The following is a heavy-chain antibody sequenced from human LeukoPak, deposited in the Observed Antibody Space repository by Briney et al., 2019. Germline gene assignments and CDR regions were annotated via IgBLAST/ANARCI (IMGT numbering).Heavy chain of an antibody. Sequence: NPSETLSLTCTVSGGSISSGGYYWSWIRQHPGKGLEWIGFVYRTGHANYNPSLKSRVAISLDGSKSQVSLRLTSVTAADTAVYYCAPHRFGEPHFEYWGRGTLVSVSS. CDR1: GGSISSGGYY. V-gene: IGHV4-61*08. D-gene: IGHD3-10*01. CDR2: VYRTGHA. J-gene: IGHJ4*02. CDR3: APHRFGEPHFEY.